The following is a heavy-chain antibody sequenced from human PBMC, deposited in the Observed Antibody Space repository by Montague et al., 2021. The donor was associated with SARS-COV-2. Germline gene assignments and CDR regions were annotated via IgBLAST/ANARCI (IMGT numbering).Heavy chain of an antibody. CDR2: IYSGGST. V-gene: IGHV3-53*05. CDR1: GFTVSRNY. Sequence: SRSLSLSAPGFTVSRNYMSWVRQAPGKGLEWVSVIYSGGSTYYADSVKGRFTISRDNSKNTLYLQMNSLRAEDTAVYYCARGGGRDAFDIWGQGTMVTVSS. CDR3: ARGGGRDAFDI. J-gene: IGHJ3*02. D-gene: IGHD6-25*01.